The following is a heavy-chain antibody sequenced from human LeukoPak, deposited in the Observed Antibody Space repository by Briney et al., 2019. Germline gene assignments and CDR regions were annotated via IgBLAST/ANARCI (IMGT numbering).Heavy chain of an antibody. J-gene: IGHJ4*02. D-gene: IGHD3-3*01. CDR1: GYTFTSYA. CDR3: ARHSSRGQYYAFDF. CDR2: IVPVIEIA. V-gene: IGHV1-69*04. Sequence: SVKVSCKASGYTFTSYAMNWVRQAPGQGLEWMGRIVPVIEIANYAQKFQGRVTITADKSTNTAYMEMNNLRFEDTAVYYCARHSSRGQYYAFDFWGQGALVTVSP.